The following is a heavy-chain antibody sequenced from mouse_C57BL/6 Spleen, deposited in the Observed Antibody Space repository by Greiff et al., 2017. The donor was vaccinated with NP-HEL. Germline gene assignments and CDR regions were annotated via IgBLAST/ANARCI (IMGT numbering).Heavy chain of an antibody. Sequence: EVKVEESGGGLVKPGGSLKLSCAASGFTFSSYAMSWVRQTPEKRLEWVATISDGGSYTYYPDNVKGRFTISRDNAKNNLYLQMSHLKSEDTAMYYCARVVTGWFAYWGQGTLVTVSA. CDR1: GFTFSSYA. CDR2: ISDGGSYT. D-gene: IGHD2-1*01. CDR3: ARVVTGWFAY. J-gene: IGHJ3*01. V-gene: IGHV5-4*03.